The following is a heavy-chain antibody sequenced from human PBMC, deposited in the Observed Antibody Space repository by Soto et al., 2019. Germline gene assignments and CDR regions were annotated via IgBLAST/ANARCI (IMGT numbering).Heavy chain of an antibody. CDR2: ISSNGGST. J-gene: IGHJ4*02. CDR3: VKDYYDILTGYQDYFDY. CDR1: GFTFSSYA. Sequence: GGSLRLSCSASGFTFSSYAMHWVRQAPGKGLEYVSAISSNGGSTYYADSVKGRFTISRDNSKNTLYLQMSSLRAEDTAVYYCVKDYYDILTGYQDYFDYWGQGTQVTVSS. D-gene: IGHD3-9*01. V-gene: IGHV3-64D*06.